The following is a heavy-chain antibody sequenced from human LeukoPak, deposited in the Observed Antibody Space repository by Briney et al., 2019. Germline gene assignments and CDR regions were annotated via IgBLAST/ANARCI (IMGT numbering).Heavy chain of an antibody. J-gene: IGHJ5*02. CDR3: AKGMTYFDP. V-gene: IGHV3-48*01. Sequence: GGSLRLSCAASGFTFSSNSMNWVRQAPGKGLEWVSYISSRSTTIYYEDSVKGRFTISRDNAKNSLYLQMNSLRAEDTAVYYCAKGMTYFDPWGQGTLVTVSS. D-gene: IGHD2-21*02. CDR2: ISSRSTTI. CDR1: GFTFSSNS.